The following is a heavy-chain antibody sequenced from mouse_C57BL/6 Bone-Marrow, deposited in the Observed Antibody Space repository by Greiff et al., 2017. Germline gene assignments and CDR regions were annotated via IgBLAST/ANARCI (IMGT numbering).Heavy chain of an antibody. Sequence: QVQLQQPGAELVKPGASVKLSCKASGYTFTSYWMHWVKQRPGQGLEWIGMIHPNSGSTNYNAKFKSKATLTVDKASSTAYMQLSSLTSEDSAVYYRARDNYYGRSLDYWGQGTTLTFSS. D-gene: IGHD1-1*01. J-gene: IGHJ2*01. CDR2: IHPNSGST. CDR1: GYTFTSYW. CDR3: ARDNYYGRSLDY. V-gene: IGHV1-64*01.